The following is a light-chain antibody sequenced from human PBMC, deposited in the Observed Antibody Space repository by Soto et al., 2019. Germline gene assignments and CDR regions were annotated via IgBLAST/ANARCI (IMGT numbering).Light chain of an antibody. Sequence: EIVLTQSPATLSLSPGERATLSCRASQSVSSYLAWYQQKPGQAPRLLIYDASNRATGIPARFSGSGSGTDFTLTSSSLEPEDFAVYFCQHRAGWPLTFGGGTTVEIK. V-gene: IGKV3-11*01. CDR3: QHRAGWPLT. CDR1: QSVSSY. J-gene: IGKJ4*01. CDR2: DAS.